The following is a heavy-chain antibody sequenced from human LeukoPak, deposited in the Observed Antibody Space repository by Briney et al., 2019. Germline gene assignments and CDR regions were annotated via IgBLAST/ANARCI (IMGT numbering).Heavy chain of an antibody. D-gene: IGHD1-26*01. J-gene: IGHJ4*02. V-gene: IGHV3-49*03. Sequence: GGSLRLSCAASGFTFNTYSMNWFRQAPGQGLKWVGFIWSKPYGGTTEYAASVKGRFTISRDDSKNTLYLQMNSLKTEDTAVYYCTTGESMVGSTIHIRWADWGQGTLVTVSS. CDR1: GFTFNTYS. CDR2: IWSKPYGGTT. CDR3: TTGESMVGSTIHIRWAD.